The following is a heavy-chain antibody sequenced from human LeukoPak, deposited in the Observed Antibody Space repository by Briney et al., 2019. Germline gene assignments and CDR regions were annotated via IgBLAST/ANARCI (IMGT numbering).Heavy chain of an antibody. Sequence: PGGSLRLSCAASGFTFSSIAMTWVRQAPGKGLEWVSSIRSNGDTTYNADSVKGRFTISRDSSKNTLYLQMNSLRVEDTAIYYCAKGQELDDGVFDSWGQGTLVTVCS. D-gene: IGHD1-1*01. J-gene: IGHJ4*02. CDR2: IRSNGDTT. CDR1: GFTFSSIA. CDR3: AKGQELDDGVFDS. V-gene: IGHV3-23*01.